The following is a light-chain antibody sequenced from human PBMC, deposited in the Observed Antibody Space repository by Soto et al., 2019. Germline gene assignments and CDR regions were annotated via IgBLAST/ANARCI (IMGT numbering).Light chain of an antibody. CDR2: DAY. V-gene: IGKV3-11*01. CDR3: QQRHRWPIT. J-gene: IGKJ1*01. Sequence: VVLTPSPVTLSLSPGERATLSCRASQSFRGLLAWYQQKPGQAPRLLIYDAYNRATGIPPRFSGSGSGTDFTLTISSLEPEDSAVYYCQQRHRWPITFGQGTKVDIK. CDR1: QSFRGL.